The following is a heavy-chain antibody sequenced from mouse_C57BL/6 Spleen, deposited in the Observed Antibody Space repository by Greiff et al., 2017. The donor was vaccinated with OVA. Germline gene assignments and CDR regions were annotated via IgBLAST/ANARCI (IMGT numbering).Heavy chain of an antibody. V-gene: IGHV1-15*01. D-gene: IGHD1-1*01. CDR1: GYTFTDYE. CDR2: IDPETGGT. J-gene: IGHJ1*03. Sequence: QVQLQQSGAELVRPGASVTLSCKASGYTFTDYEMHWVKQTPVHGLEWIGAIDPETGGTAYNQKFKGKAILTADKSSSTAYMELRSLTSEDSAVYYCTRGIITTVVGFDVWGTGTTVTVSS. CDR3: TRGIITTVVGFDV.